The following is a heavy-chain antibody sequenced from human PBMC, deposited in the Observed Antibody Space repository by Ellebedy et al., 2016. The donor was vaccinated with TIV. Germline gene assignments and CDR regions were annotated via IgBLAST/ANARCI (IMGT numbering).Heavy chain of an antibody. CDR2: IFHSGNT. CDR3: ARGPDDYVWGSYRGTLDY. J-gene: IGHJ4*02. D-gene: IGHD3-16*02. CDR1: GGSISSSSHW. Sequence: MPSETLSLTCTVSGGSISSSSHWWGWIRQPPGKGLEWIASIFHSGNTYYNPSLRSRVTISVDTSKNQFSLKLSSVTAADTAVYYCARGPDDYVWGSYRGTLDYWGQGTLVTVSS. V-gene: IGHV4-39*07.